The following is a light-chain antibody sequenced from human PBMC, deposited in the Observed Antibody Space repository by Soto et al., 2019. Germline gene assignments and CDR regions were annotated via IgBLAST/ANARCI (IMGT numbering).Light chain of an antibody. CDR1: SSDVGGYNY. CDR3: CSYATGSVYV. CDR2: DVN. Sequence: QSALTQPASVSGSPGQSITISCTGTSSDVGGYNYVSWYQQHPGKVPKLMMFDVNNRPSGVSNRFFGSKSGNTASLTISGLQAEDEADYFCCSYATGSVYVFGTGTKLTVL. J-gene: IGLJ1*01. V-gene: IGLV2-14*01.